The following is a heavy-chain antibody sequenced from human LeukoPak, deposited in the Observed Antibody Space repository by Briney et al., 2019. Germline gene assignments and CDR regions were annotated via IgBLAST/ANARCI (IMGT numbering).Heavy chain of an antibody. CDR2: ISYDGSIK. D-gene: IGHD6-13*01. J-gene: IGHJ4*02. Sequence: GRSLRLSCAASGFTFSGYGIHWVRQAPGKGLEWVAFISYDGSIKYYVDSVKGRFTISRGNSKNTLCLQVNSLRVEDTAFYYCAKALGSTCLDYWGQGTLVTVSS. CDR1: GFTFSGYG. CDR3: AKALGSTCLDY. V-gene: IGHV3-30*18.